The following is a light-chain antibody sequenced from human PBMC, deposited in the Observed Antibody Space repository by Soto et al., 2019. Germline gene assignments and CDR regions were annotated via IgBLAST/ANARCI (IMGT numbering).Light chain of an antibody. J-gene: IGKJ2*02. CDR2: QAS. CDR1: QSISRW. V-gene: IGKV1-5*03. CDR3: LQEHDYQWT. Sequence: DIQITQSPPTLSAFVGDRVTITCRASQSISRWLAWFQQKPGKAPKLLIYQASALETGVPTRFSGSGSGTEFTLTINSLQAEDFATYYCLQEHDYQWTFGQGTKVDIK.